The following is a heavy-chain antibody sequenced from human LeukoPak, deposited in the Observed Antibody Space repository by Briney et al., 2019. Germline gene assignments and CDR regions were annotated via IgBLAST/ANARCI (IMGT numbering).Heavy chain of an antibody. J-gene: IGHJ5*02. CDR2: IIPIFGTA. CDR3: ARDLCSTSSYFDP. V-gene: IGHV1-69*13. Sequence: SVKVSCKASGGTFSSYAISWVRQAPGQGLEWMGGIIPIFGTANYAQKFQGRVTITADESTSTAYMELSSLRSEDTAVYYCARDLCSTSSYFDPWGQGTLVTVSS. D-gene: IGHD2-2*01. CDR1: GGTFSSYA.